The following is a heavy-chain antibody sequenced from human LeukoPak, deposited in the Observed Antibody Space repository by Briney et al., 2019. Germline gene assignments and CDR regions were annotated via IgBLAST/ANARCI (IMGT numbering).Heavy chain of an antibody. V-gene: IGHV3-21*01. CDR2: ITTGSRYI. J-gene: IGHJ4*02. CDR1: GFTFRSYT. Sequence: GRSLRLSCAASGFTFRSYTMNCVRQAPGNWLEWVSFITTGSRYIYYADSVRGRFTISRDDAKNSLYLKMNSLRAEDTAVYYCARGWLYYFDCWGQGALVTVSS. D-gene: IGHD3-10*01. CDR3: ARGWLYYFDC.